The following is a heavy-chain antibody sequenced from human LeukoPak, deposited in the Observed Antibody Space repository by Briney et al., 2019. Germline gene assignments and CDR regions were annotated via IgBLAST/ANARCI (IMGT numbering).Heavy chain of an antibody. J-gene: IGHJ4*02. CDR3: ARDPGHYDSRDSNDY. V-gene: IGHV3-48*01. CDR2: ISIRSSTI. Sequence: GGSLRLSCAASGFTFSSYSMAWVRQAPGKGLEWVSYISIRSSTIYYADSVKGRFTISRDNAKNSLYVQMNSLRAEDTAVYYCARDPGHYDSRDSNDYWGQGTLVTVSS. D-gene: IGHD3-22*01. CDR1: GFTFSSYS.